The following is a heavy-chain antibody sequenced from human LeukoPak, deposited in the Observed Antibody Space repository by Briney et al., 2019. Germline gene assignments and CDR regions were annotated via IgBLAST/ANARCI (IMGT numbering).Heavy chain of an antibody. CDR1: GFTFITYA. CDR2: ISGGGGST. CDR3: AGRRDY. Sequence: GGSLRLSCAASGFTFITYAMSWVRQAPGKGLEWVSSISGGGGSTYYADSVKGRFTISRDNAKNTLYLQMNSLRAEDTAVYYCAGRRDYWGQGTLVTVSS. V-gene: IGHV3-23*01. J-gene: IGHJ4*02.